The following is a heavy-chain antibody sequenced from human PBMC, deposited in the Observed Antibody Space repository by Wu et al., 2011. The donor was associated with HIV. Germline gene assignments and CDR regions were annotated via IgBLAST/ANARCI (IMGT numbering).Heavy chain of an antibody. CDR3: ALTKGGMATTEEFDP. J-gene: IGHJ5*02. V-gene: IGHV1-2*02. CDR2: INPNSDGT. D-gene: IGHD5-24*01. CDR1: GYTFTGYY. Sequence: QVQLVQSGAEVKKPGASVKVSCKASGYTFTGYYMLWVRQAPGQGLEWMGWINPNSDGTNYAQKFQGRVTMTRDTSISTAYMELSRLRSEDTAVYYCALTKGGMATTEEFDPWGQGTLVTVSS.